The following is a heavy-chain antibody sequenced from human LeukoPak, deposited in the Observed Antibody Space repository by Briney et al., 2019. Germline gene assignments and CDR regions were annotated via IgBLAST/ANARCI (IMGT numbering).Heavy chain of an antibody. CDR2: IWNDGSDR. J-gene: IGHJ4*02. CDR1: GFTFSHYA. CDR3: AKDAERGFDFSNSLQS. V-gene: IGHV3-33*06. D-gene: IGHD4-11*01. Sequence: GGSLRLSCATSGFTFSHYAMHWVRQAPGKGLEWVAVIWNDGSDRYYGDSVKGRFTISRDNSKKTVYLQMSSLRVEDTAVYYCAKDAERGFDFSNSLQSWGQGTLVTVSS.